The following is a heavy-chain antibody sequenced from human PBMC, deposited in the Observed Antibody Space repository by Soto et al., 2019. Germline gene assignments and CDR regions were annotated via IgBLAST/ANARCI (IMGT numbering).Heavy chain of an antibody. CDR3: AAAFNETDDALDI. D-gene: IGHD1-1*01. CDR1: GFTFSSSS. Sequence: SVKVSCKASGFTFSSSSMQWVRQARGQRLEWIGWIVVDSGNTKSAQKFQERVTITRDMSTSTAYMELSSLRSEDTAVYYCAAAFNETDDALDIRAQRTMVTGSS. J-gene: IGHJ3*02. V-gene: IGHV1-58*02. CDR2: IVVDSGNT.